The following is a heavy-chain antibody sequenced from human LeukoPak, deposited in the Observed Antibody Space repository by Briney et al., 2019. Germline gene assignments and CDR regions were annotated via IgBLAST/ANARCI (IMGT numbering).Heavy chain of an antibody. D-gene: IGHD5-18*01. CDR1: GGSVSSGSYY. V-gene: IGHV4-61*01. J-gene: IGHJ3*02. CDR2: IYYSGST. Sequence: SETLSLTCTVSGGSVSSGSYYWSWIRQPPGRALGWIGYIYYSGSTKYNPSLKSRVTISVDMSKNPFSLKLRSVTAADTAVYYCARSDTVSDAFDIWGQGTMVTVSS. CDR3: ARSDTVSDAFDI.